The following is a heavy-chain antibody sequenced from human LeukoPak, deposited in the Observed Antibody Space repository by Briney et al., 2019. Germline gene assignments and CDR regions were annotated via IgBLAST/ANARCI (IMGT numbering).Heavy chain of an antibody. CDR2: IWYDGSNK. J-gene: IGHJ4*02. CDR1: GFTFSSYG. V-gene: IGHV3-33*06. Sequence: GRSLRLSCAASGFTFSSYGMHWVRQAPGKGLEWVAVIWYDGSNKYYADSVKGRFTISRDNSKNTLYLQMNSLRAEDTAVYYCGKDPVAAAVPSAPGDYWGQGTLVTVSS. D-gene: IGHD6-13*01. CDR3: GKDPVAAAVPSAPGDY.